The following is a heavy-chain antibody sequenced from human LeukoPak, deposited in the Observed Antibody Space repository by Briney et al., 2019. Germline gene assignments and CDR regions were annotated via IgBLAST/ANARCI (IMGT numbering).Heavy chain of an antibody. CDR1: GDTLTELS. Sequence: ASVKVSCKVSGDTLTELSMHWVRQAPGKGLEWMGGFDPEDGETIYAQKFQGRVTMTEDTSTDTAYMELSSLRSEDTAVYYCATYAVPAAMDDAFDIWGQGTMVTVSS. D-gene: IGHD2-2*01. CDR2: FDPEDGET. CDR3: ATYAVPAAMDDAFDI. V-gene: IGHV1-24*01. J-gene: IGHJ3*02.